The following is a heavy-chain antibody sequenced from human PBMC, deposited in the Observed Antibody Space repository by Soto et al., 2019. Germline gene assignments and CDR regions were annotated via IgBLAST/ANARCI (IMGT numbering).Heavy chain of an antibody. CDR2: IYYSGST. J-gene: IGHJ4*02. V-gene: IGHV4-31*03. D-gene: IGHD5-12*01. CDR1: GGSIRSGGYY. CDR3: ARDMGDGYNTYYFDY. Sequence: QVQLQESGPGLVKPSQTLSLTCTVSGGSIRSGGYYWRWIRQNPGKGVEWIGYIYYSGSTYYNPSLKSRVTISVDTSKNQFSLKLSSVTAADTAVYYCARDMGDGYNTYYFDYWGQGTLVTVSS.